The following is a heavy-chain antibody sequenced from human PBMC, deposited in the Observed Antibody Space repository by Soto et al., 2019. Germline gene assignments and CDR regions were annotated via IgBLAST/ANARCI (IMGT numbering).Heavy chain of an antibody. CDR3: ARFYYDSSGYLPSPYYYYYGMDV. CDR1: GFTFSTSA. V-gene: IGHV3-7*01. J-gene: IGHJ6*02. D-gene: IGHD3-22*01. CDR2: IKQDGSEK. Sequence: PGGSLRLSCAASGFTFSTSALQWVRQAPGKGLEWVGHIKQDGSEKYYVDSVKGRFTISRDNAKNSLYLQMNSLRAEDTAVYYCARFYYDSSGYLPSPYYYYYGMDVWGQGTTVTVSS.